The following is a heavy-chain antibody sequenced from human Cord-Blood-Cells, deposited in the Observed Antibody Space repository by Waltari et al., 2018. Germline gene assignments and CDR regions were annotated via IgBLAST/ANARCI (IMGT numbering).Heavy chain of an antibody. V-gene: IGHV4-31*03. Sequence: QVQLQESGPGLVKPSQNLSLTCTVSGGSISRGGYYWSWIRQHPGKGLEWIGYIYYSGSTYYNPSLKSRVTISVDTSKNQFSLKLSSVTAADTAVYYCARDRDRGYFDYWGQGTLVTVSS. CDR3: ARDRDRGYFDY. J-gene: IGHJ4*02. D-gene: IGHD3-10*01. CDR1: GGSISRGGYY. CDR2: IYYSGST.